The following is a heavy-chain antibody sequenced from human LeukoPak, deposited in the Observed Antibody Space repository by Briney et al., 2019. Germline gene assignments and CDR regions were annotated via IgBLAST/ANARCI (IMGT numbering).Heavy chain of an antibody. V-gene: IGHV3-30*02. CDR1: GFTFSSNG. CDR3: ARDWGTSSLYLVS. J-gene: IGHJ4*02. D-gene: IGHD6-6*01. Sequence: PGGSLRLSCAASGFTFSSNGMHWVRQAPGKGLECVAFIQNDGNNKKYADSVKGRFTISRDNSKNTLYLQMNSLRPEDTAVYYCARDWGTSSLYLVSWGQGTLVTVSS. CDR2: IQNDGNNK.